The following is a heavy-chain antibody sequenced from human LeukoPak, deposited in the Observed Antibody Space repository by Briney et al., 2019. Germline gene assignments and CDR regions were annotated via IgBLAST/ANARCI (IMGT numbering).Heavy chain of an antibody. Sequence: GGSLRLSCAASGFTFSSYWTSWVRQAPGKGLEWVANIKQDGSEKYYVDSVKGRFTISRDNAKNSLYLQMNSLRAEDTAVYYCARAPEPYYYDSSGYYDYWGQGTLVTVSS. V-gene: IGHV3-7*01. CDR2: IKQDGSEK. J-gene: IGHJ4*02. CDR1: GFTFSSYW. D-gene: IGHD3-22*01. CDR3: ARAPEPYYYDSSGYYDY.